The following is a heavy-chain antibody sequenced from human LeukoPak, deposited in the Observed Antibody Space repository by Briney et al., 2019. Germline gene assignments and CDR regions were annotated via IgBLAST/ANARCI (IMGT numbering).Heavy chain of an antibody. CDR2: TYYRSKWYN. D-gene: IGHD6-19*01. CDR3: ARVAGGSIAVAGRWVYYGMDV. J-gene: IGHJ6*02. Sequence: SQTLSLTCAISGDSFSSNSAAWNWIRQSPSRGLEWLGRTYYRSKWYNDYAVSVKSLITINPDTSKNQFSLQLNSVTPEDTAVYYCARVAGGSIAVAGRWVYYGMDVWGQGTTVTVSS. CDR1: GDSFSSNSAA. V-gene: IGHV6-1*01.